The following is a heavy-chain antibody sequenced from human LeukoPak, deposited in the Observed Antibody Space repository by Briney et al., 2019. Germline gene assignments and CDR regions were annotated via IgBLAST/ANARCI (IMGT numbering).Heavy chain of an antibody. CDR1: GFTFSSYS. CDR2: ISSSSSTI. V-gene: IGHV3-48*01. Sequence: GGSLRLSCAASGFTFSSYSMNWVRRAPGKGLEWVSYISSSSSTIYYADSVKGRFTISRDNSKNTLYLQMNSLRAEDTAVYYCAKSPAVDAAFDIWGQGTMVTVSS. CDR3: AKSPAVDAAFDI. J-gene: IGHJ3*02. D-gene: IGHD4-23*01.